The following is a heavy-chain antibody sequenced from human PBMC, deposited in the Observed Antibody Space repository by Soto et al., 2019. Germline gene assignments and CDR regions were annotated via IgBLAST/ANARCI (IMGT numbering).Heavy chain of an antibody. V-gene: IGHV3-21*01. CDR2: ISSSSSYI. Sequence: LGGSLRLSCAASGFTFSSYSMNWVRQAPGKGLEWVSSISSSSSYIYYADSVKGRFTISRDNAKNSLYLQMNSLRAEDTAVYYCARGDEGWSGWYYGMDVWGQGTTVTVSS. CDR3: ARGDEGWSGWYYGMDV. CDR1: GFTFSSYS. D-gene: IGHD6-19*01. J-gene: IGHJ6*02.